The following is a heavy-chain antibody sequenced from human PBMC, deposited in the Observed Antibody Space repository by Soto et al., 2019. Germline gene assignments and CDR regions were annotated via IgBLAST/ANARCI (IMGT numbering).Heavy chain of an antibody. V-gene: IGHV3-74*01. CDR1: GFTFRTYW. CDR3: ASPTVGGFDR. CDR2: INTDGSGT. Sequence: PGGSLRLSCAASGFTFRTYWMHWVRQVAGKGLEWVSHINTDGSGTSYADSVKGRFTISRDNAKNTLYLQMNNLRAEDTPPYHCASPTVGGFDRWGQGTLVTVSS. D-gene: IGHD3-16*01. J-gene: IGHJ4*02.